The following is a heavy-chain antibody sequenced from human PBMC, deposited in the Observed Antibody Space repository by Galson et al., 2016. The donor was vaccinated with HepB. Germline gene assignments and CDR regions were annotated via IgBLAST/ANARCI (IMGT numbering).Heavy chain of an antibody. J-gene: IGHJ3*02. Sequence: ETLSLTCTVSGDSISSYYWSWIRQPAGKGLEWIGRIYSSGSTNYNPSPKSRVTMPVDTSKNQFSLKLSSVTGADTAVYYCARTIVSAARGAFDIWGQGTMVTVSS. D-gene: IGHD2-2*01. V-gene: IGHV4-4*07. CDR2: IYSSGST. CDR1: GDSISSYY. CDR3: ARTIVSAARGAFDI.